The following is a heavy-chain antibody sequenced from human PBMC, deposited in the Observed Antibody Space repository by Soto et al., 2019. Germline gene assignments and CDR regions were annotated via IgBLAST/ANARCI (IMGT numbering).Heavy chain of an antibody. Sequence: GSLRLSCAASGFTFGDYWMHWVRQAPGKGPEWVSRMTSDGRTIQYADSVKGRFTASRDNAKSTLYLQMNSLRVEDTAVYYCARAEVDYWGPGTLVTVSS. CDR2: MTSDGRTI. CDR1: GFTFGDYW. V-gene: IGHV3-74*01. J-gene: IGHJ4*02. CDR3: ARAEVDY.